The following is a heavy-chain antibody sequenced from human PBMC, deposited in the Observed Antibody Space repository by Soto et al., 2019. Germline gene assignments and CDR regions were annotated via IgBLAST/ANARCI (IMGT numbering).Heavy chain of an antibody. J-gene: IGHJ5*02. CDR1: GGSISSGGYY. V-gene: IGHV4-31*03. Sequence: SETLSLTCTVSGGSISSGGYYWSWIRQHPGKGLEWIGYIYYSGSTYYNPSLKSRVTISVDTSKNQFSLKLSSVTAADTAVYYCAGLGWELLRGWFDPWGQGTLVTVSS. CDR3: AGLGWELLRGWFDP. CDR2: IYYSGST. D-gene: IGHD1-26*01.